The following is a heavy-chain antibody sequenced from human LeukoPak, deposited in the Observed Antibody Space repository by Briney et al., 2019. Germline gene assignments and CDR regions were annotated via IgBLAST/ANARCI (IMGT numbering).Heavy chain of an antibody. CDR2: ISFDGSNK. Sequence: PGRSLRPSCAASGFTFSDYAVHWVRQAPGKGLEWVAVISFDGSNKYYADSVKGRFTISRDNSKNTLYLQMNSLRPEDTAVYYCARAEITGGFDYWGQGTLVTVSS. D-gene: IGHD2-8*02. CDR1: GFTFSDYA. J-gene: IGHJ4*02. V-gene: IGHV3-30*01. CDR3: ARAEITGGFDY.